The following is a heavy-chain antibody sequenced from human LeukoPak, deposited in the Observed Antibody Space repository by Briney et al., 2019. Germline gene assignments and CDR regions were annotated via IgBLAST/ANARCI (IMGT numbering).Heavy chain of an antibody. CDR2: IRYDGSNK. J-gene: IGHJ3*02. Sequence: GGSLRLSCAASGFTFSSYGMHWVRQAPGKGLEWVAFIRYDGSNKYYADSVKGRFTISRDNAKNSLYLQMNSLRAEDTAVYYCARDRGRPSDAFDMWGQGTMVTVSS. CDR1: GFTFSSYG. D-gene: IGHD5-12*01. CDR3: ARDRGRPSDAFDM. V-gene: IGHV3-30*02.